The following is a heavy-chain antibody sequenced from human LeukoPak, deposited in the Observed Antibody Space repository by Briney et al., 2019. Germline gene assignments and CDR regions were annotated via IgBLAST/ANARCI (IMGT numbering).Heavy chain of an antibody. CDR3: ARHGPSYYYDCHIDV. CDR2: IYTGGNT. V-gene: IGHV4-4*09. CDR1: GGSISYYY. J-gene: IGHJ6*03. Sequence: PSETLSLTCTVSGGSISYYYWSWIRQPPGKGLEWIGYIYTGGNTKYNPSLQRRVTISVDTSKNQFSLNLGSVTAADTALYYCARHGPSYYYDCHIDVWGKGATVTVSS.